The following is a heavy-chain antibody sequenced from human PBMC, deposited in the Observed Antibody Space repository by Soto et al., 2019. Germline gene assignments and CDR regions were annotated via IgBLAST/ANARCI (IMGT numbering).Heavy chain of an antibody. CDR1: GSTFSSYA. CDR3: AQTTPSIHWFDP. V-gene: IGHV3-23*01. J-gene: IGHJ5*02. Sequence: EVQLLESGGGLVQPGGSLRLSCAASGSTFSSYAMSWVRQAPGKGLEWVSAISAGGGNTYYRDSVKGRFTISRDNSKNTLYLQMNSLRAEDTAVYFCAQTTPSIHWFDPWGQGTLVTVSS. CDR2: ISAGGGNT. D-gene: IGHD1-1*01.